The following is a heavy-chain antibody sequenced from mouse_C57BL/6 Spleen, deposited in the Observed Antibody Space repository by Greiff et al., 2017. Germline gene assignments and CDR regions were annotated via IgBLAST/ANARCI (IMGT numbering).Heavy chain of an antibody. CDR1: GYTFTDYE. Sequence: QVQLKESGAELVRPGASVTLSCKASGYTFTDYEMHWVKQTPVHGLEWIGAIDPETGGTAYNQKFKGKAILTADKSSSTAYMERRSLTSEDSAVYYCTSRESSGYLFAYWGQGTLVTVSA. CDR3: TSRESSGYLFAY. V-gene: IGHV1-15*01. D-gene: IGHD3-2*02. J-gene: IGHJ3*01. CDR2: IDPETGGT.